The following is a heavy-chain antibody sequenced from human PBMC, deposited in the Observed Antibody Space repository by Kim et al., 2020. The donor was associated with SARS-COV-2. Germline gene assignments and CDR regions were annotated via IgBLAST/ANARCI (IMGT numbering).Heavy chain of an antibody. CDR3: AKAPVGAHYFDS. CDR1: GFTFINYA. J-gene: IGHJ4*02. CDR2: ISNSGGNR. Sequence: GGSLRLSCTASGFTFINYAMTWVRQAPGKGLEWVSTISNSGGNRYYADSVKGRFTISRDNSRATLYLQMNSLRAEDTAVYYCAKAPVGAHYFDSWGQGTLVTVSS. V-gene: IGHV3-23*01. D-gene: IGHD3-16*01.